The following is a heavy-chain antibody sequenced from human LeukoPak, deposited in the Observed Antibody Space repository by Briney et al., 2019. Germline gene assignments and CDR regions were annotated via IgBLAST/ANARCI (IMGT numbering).Heavy chain of an antibody. D-gene: IGHD5-12*01. Sequence: ASVKVSCKASGGTFSSYAISWVRQAPGQGLEWMGGIIPIFGTANYAQKFQGRVTITADESTSTAYMELSSLRSEDTAVYYCARVGYSGYDRGVDVWGKGTMVTISS. CDR1: GGTFSSYA. CDR2: IIPIFGTA. CDR3: ARVGYSGYDRGVDV. V-gene: IGHV1-69*13. J-gene: IGHJ6*04.